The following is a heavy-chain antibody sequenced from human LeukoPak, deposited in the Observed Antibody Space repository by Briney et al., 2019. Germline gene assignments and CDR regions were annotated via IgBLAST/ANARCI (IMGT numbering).Heavy chain of an antibody. CDR2: ISYDGSNK. J-gene: IGHJ4*02. Sequence: GRSLRLSCAASGFTFSSYAMHWVRQAPGKGLEWVAVISYDGSNKYYADSVKGRFTISRDNSKNTLYLQMNSLRAEDTVVYCCAREVAAAVGGFDYWGQGTLVTVSS. D-gene: IGHD6-13*01. CDR1: GFTFSSYA. CDR3: AREVAAAVGGFDY. V-gene: IGHV3-30*04.